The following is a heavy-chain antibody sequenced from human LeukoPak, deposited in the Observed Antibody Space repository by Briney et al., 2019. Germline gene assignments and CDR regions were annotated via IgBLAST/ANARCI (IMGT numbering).Heavy chain of an antibody. Sequence: GGSLRLSCAASGFTFSSYWMHWVRQAPGKGLVWVSRINSDGSSTSYADSVKGRFTISRDNAKNTLYLQMNSLRVEDTAIYYCTKDRGTTGPYEYWGQGILVTVSS. CDR2: INSDGSST. D-gene: IGHD1-14*01. CDR1: GFTFSSYW. J-gene: IGHJ4*02. V-gene: IGHV3-74*01. CDR3: TKDRGTTGPYEY.